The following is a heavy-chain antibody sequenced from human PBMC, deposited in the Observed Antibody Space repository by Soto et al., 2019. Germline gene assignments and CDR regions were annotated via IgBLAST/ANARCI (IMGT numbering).Heavy chain of an antibody. CDR2: IYHSGST. Sequence: SETLSLTCAVSSGSISSSNWWSWVRQPPGKGLEWIGEIYHSGSTNYNPSLKSRVTISVDKSKNQFSLKLSSVTAADTAVYYCARDSREFRGSRGVISKIDYWGQGTLVTVSS. V-gene: IGHV4-4*02. CDR3: ARDSREFRGSRGVISKIDY. CDR1: SGSISSSNW. D-gene: IGHD3-10*01. J-gene: IGHJ4*02.